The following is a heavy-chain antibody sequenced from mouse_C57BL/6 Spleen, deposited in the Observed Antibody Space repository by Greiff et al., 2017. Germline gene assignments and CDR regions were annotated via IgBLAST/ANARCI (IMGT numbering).Heavy chain of an antibody. V-gene: IGHV1-53*01. Sequence: VQLQQPGTELVKPGASGYTFTSYWMHWVKQRPGQGLEWIGNINPSNGGTNYNEKFKSKATLTVDKSSSTAYMQLSSLTSEDSAVYYCARSGGNYVDYWGQGTTLTVSS. J-gene: IGHJ2*01. CDR1: GYTFTSYW. CDR2: INPSNGGT. CDR3: ARSGGNYVDY.